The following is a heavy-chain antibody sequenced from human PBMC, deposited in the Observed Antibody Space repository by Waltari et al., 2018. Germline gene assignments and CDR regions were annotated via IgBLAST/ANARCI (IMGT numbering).Heavy chain of an antibody. CDR1: GFTVSSNY. V-gene: IGHV3-53*01. Sequence: EVQLVESGGGLIQPGGSLRLSCAASGFTVSSNYMSWVRQAPGKGLEWFSVIYSGGSTYYADYVKGRFTSSRDNSKNTLYLQMNSLRAEDTAVYYCARSPRSGSYYNAPDYWGQGTLVTVSS. D-gene: IGHD3-10*01. CDR2: IYSGGST. J-gene: IGHJ4*02. CDR3: ARSPRSGSYYNAPDY.